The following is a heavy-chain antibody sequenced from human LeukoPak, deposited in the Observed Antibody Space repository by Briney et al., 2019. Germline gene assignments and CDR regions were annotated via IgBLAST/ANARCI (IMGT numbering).Heavy chain of an antibody. J-gene: IGHJ6*02. CDR1: GFTFSSYE. V-gene: IGHV3-48*03. Sequence: GGSLRLSCAASGFTFSSYEMNWVRQAPGKGLEWVSYISSSGSTIYYADSVKGRFTISRDNAKNSLYLQMNSLRAEDTAVYYCARSSGGYYGMDVWGQGTAVTVSS. D-gene: IGHD6-6*01. CDR2: ISSSGSTI. CDR3: ARSSGGYYGMDV.